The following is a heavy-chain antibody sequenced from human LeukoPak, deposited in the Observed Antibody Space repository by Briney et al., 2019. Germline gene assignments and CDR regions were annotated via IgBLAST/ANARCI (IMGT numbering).Heavy chain of an antibody. CDR1: GYTFTSYD. CDR2: IIPIFGTA. Sequence: SVKVSCRASGYTFTSYDINWVRQATGQGLEWMGGIIPIFGTANYAQKFQGRVTITADKSTSTAYMELSSLRSEDTAVYYCASQQQWLPRPSMACSFDIWGQGTMVTVSS. CDR3: ASQQQWLPRPSMACSFDI. V-gene: IGHV1-69*06. D-gene: IGHD6-19*01. J-gene: IGHJ3*02.